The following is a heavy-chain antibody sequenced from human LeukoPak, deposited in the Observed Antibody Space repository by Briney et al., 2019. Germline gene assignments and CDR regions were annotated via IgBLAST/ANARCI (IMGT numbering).Heavy chain of an antibody. CDR1: AYTFTGYY. J-gene: IGHJ4*02. CDR2: INPNSGGT. Sequence: ASVKVSWKASAYTFTGYYMHWVRQAPGQWLGWMGSINPNSGGTNYAQKFQGRVTMTRDTSISTAYMELRRLRSDDAAVYYCATYYGSGTDFDYWGQGTLVTVSS. V-gene: IGHV1-2*02. CDR3: ATYYGSGTDFDY. D-gene: IGHD3-10*01.